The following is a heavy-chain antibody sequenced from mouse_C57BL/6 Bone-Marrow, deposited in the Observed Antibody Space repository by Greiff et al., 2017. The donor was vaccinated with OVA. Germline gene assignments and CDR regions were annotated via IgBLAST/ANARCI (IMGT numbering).Heavy chain of an antibody. V-gene: IGHV7-3*01. CDR3: GGSYAMDY. CDR1: GFTFTDYY. CDR2: IRNKANGYTT. J-gene: IGHJ4*01. Sequence: EVKLMESGGGLVQPGGSLSLSCAASGFTFTDYYMSWVRQPPGKALEWLGFIRNKANGYTTEYSASVKGRFTISRDNSQSILHLQMNALRAEDSATYYCGGSYAMDYWGQGTSVTVSS.